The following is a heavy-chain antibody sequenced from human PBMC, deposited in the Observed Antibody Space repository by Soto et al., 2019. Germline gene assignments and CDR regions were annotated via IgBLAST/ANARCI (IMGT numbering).Heavy chain of an antibody. J-gene: IGHJ4*02. CDR2: ISSSGSTI. CDR1: GFTFSSYE. V-gene: IGHV3-48*03. Sequence: EVQLVESGGGLVQPGGSLRLSCAASGFTFSSYEMNWVRQAPGKGLEWVSYISSSGSTIYYADSVKGRFTISRDNAKNSLYLQLNSLRAEDTAVYYCASLWELLGGAFDYWGQGTLVTVSS. D-gene: IGHD1-26*01. CDR3: ASLWELLGGAFDY.